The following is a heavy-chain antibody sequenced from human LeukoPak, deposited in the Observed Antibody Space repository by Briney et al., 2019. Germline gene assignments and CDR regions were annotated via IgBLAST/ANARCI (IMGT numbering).Heavy chain of an antibody. CDR1: GGSFSGYY. V-gene: IGHV4-34*01. CDR3: GRXRXXGSXWQSYYFDY. Sequence: CXVYGGSFSGYYWSWIRQPPGKGLEWIGEINHSGSTNYNPSLKSRVTISVDTSKNQFSLKLSSVTAADTAVYYCGRXRXXGSXWQSYYFDYWGQGTLVTVSS. J-gene: IGHJ4*02. D-gene: IGHD1-26*01. CDR2: INHSGST.